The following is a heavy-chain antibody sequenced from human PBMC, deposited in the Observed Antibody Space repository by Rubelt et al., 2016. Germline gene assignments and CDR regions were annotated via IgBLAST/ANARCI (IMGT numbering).Heavy chain of an antibody. J-gene: IGHJ4*02. CDR2: INHSGST. V-gene: IGHV4-39*07. D-gene: IGHD6-13*01. CDR3: ARGLFPGIAGLCC. CDR1: GGSITSGSNY. Sequence: QLQLQESGPGLVRPSETLSLTCSVSGGSITSGSNYWGWIRQPPGKGLEWIGEINHSGSTNYHPSLKSRVTISVDTSKNQFSLRLSSVTAADTAVYDCARGLFPGIAGLCCWGQGTLVTVSS.